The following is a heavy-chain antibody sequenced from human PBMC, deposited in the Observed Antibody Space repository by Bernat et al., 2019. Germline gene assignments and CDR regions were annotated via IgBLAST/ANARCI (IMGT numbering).Heavy chain of an antibody. CDR2: INPNSGDT. J-gene: IGHJ4*02. D-gene: IGHD2-21*02. CDR1: GYTFTGYY. Sequence: QVQLVQSGAEVKKPGASVKVSCKASGYTFTGYYMHWVRQAPGQGLEWMGWINPNSGDTNYAQKFQDRVTMTRDTSISTAYMELSRLRSDDAAVYYCARDRGDVAIVWGQGTLVTVSS. CDR3: ARDRGDVAIV. V-gene: IGHV1-2*02.